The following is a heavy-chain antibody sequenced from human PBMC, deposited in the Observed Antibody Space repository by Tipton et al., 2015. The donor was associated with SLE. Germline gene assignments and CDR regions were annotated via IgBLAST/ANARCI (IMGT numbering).Heavy chain of an antibody. CDR2: IISDGSSA. D-gene: IGHD2-15*01. Sequence: SLRLSCAASGFTFSDYWMHWVRQAPGKGLVWVSRIISDGSSATYADSVKDRFTTSRDNAKNTMYLQMNSLRAEDTAVHFCARDSRYGIDSWGQGTLVTVSS. CDR3: ARDSRYGIDS. J-gene: IGHJ4*02. CDR1: GFTFSDYW. V-gene: IGHV3-74*01.